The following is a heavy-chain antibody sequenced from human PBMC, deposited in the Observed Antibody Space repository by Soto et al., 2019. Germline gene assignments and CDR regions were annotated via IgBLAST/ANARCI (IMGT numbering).Heavy chain of an antibody. Sequence: QVKLQESGPRLVKPSETLSLTCTVSGGSISSYFWSWIRQSPGEGLEWIGYIFYSGTTNYSPSLKSRVTMSLGTAKNQFSLNLTSVTAADTAVYYCARGRGGTYDAFDIWGQGTMVTVSS. CDR1: GGSISSYF. J-gene: IGHJ3*02. CDR3: ARGRGGTYDAFDI. CDR2: IFYSGTT. V-gene: IGHV4-59*01. D-gene: IGHD1-26*01.